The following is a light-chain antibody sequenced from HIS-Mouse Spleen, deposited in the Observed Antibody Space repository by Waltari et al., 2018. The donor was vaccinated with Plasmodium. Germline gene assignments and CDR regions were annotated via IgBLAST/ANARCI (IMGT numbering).Light chain of an antibody. J-gene: IGLJ2*01. CDR3: SSYAGSNNLV. CDR2: EVS. V-gene: IGLV2-8*01. CDR1: SRDLGGYNY. Sequence: QSALTQPPSASGSPGQSVTISCTGPSRDLGGYNYVSWYQQHPGKAPKLMIYEVSKRPSGVPDRFSGSKSGNTASLTVSGLQAEDEADYYCSSYAGSNNLVFGGGTKLTVL.